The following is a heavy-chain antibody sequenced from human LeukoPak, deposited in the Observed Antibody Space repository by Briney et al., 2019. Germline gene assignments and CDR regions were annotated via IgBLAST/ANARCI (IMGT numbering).Heavy chain of an antibody. CDR1: GFTFDDYA. J-gene: IGHJ4*02. D-gene: IGHD1-26*01. V-gene: IGHV3-9*01. Sequence: PGGSLRLSCAASGFTFDDYAMHWVRQAPGKGLEWVSGISWNSGNIGYADSVKGRFTISRGNAKNSLYLQMNSLRAEDTALYYCAKVPSARYRPGSFDYWGQGTLVTVSS. CDR2: ISWNSGNI. CDR3: AKVPSARYRPGSFDY.